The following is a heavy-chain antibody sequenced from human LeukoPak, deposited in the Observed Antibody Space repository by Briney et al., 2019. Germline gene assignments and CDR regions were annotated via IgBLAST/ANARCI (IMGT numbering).Heavy chain of an antibody. J-gene: IGHJ3*02. CDR1: GGSISSYY. Sequence: SETLSLTCTVSGGSISSYYWSWIRQPPGKGLEWIGYIYYSGSTNYNPSLKSRVTISVDTSKNQFSLKLSSVTAADTAVYYCARALSYDSSGYYYLDSDAFDIWGQGTMVTVSS. V-gene: IGHV4-59*12. CDR3: ARALSYDSSGYYYLDSDAFDI. D-gene: IGHD3-22*01. CDR2: IYYSGST.